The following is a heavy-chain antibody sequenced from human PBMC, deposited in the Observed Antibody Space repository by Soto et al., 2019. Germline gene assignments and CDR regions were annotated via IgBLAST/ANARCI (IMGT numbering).Heavy chain of an antibody. CDR3: ARGQVVAAQH. D-gene: IGHD2-15*01. V-gene: IGHV4-30-2*01. CDR2: IYHSGST. Sequence: PLSSNSAVGGCSLRTAAYCWSWIRQPPGKGLEWIGYIYHSGSTYYNPSLKSRVTISVDRSKNQFSLKLSSVTAADTAVYYRARGQVVAAQHWGQGTLVTVS. J-gene: IGHJ4*02. CDR1: GCSLRTAAYC.